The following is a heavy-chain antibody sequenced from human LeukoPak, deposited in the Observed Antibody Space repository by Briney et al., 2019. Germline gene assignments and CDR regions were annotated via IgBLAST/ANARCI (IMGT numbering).Heavy chain of an antibody. D-gene: IGHD6-13*01. CDR3: ARALGEGSSWPPASGFFDY. J-gene: IGHJ4*02. Sequence: SETLSLTCTVSGVSISNYYWSWIRQPPGKGLEWIGYIYYGGTTNYNPSLKSRVTISLDTSKNQFSLRLSSVTAADTAVYYCARALGEGSSWPPASGFFDYWGQGTLVTVSS. CDR2: IYYGGTT. V-gene: IGHV4-59*01. CDR1: GVSISNYY.